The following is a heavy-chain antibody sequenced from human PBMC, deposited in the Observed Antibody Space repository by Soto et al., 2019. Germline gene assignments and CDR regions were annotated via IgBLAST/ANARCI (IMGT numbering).Heavy chain of an antibody. CDR1: GYSFTSYW. D-gene: IGHD3-10*01. V-gene: IGHV5-51*01. Sequence: PGESLKISCKGSGYSFTSYWIGWVRQMPGKGLEWMGIIYPGDSDTRYSPSFQGQVTISADKSISTAYLQWSSLKASDTAMYYCARLKGELWFGELSSNGMDVWGQGTTVTV. CDR2: IYPGDSDT. CDR3: ARLKGELWFGELSSNGMDV. J-gene: IGHJ6*02.